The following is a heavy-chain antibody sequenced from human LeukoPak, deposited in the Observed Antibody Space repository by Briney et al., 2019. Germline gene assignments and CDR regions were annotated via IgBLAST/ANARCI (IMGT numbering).Heavy chain of an antibody. D-gene: IGHD4-23*01. CDR2: IYTSGST. V-gene: IGHV4-4*07. J-gene: IGHJ4*02. CDR3: ARSNDYGGNPTFDY. Sequence: SETLSLTCTVSGGSVNSYYWGWIRQPAGKGLEWIGRIYTSGSTYYNPSLKSRVTISVDTSKNQFSLKLSSVTAADTAVYYCARSNDYGGNPTFDYWGQGTLVTVSS. CDR1: GGSVNSYY.